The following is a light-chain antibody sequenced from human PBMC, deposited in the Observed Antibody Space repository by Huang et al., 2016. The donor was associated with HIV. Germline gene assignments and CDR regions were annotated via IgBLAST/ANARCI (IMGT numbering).Light chain of an antibody. J-gene: IGKJ1*01. Sequence: EIVMTQSPATLSVSPGERATLSCRASQSVGSNLAWYRQRRGQAPRLLIYAASTRASGIPARFSGSGSETEFTLTVSSLQSEDFAVYYCQQDNTWPRTFGQGTRV. CDR2: AAS. CDR3: QQDNTWPRT. CDR1: QSVGSN. V-gene: IGKV3-15*01.